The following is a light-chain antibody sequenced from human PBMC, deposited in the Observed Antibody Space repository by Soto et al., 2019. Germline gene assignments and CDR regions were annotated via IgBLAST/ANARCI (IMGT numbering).Light chain of an antibody. CDR2: KNN. Sequence: QSVLTQPPSASGTPGQMVTISCSGSSSNIANNYVYWYQHLPGTAPKVLIYKNNQRPSGVPDRFFGSKSGTSASLAISGLRSEDEADYYCAAWDDTLSGWVFGGGTKVTVL. CDR3: AAWDDTLSGWV. V-gene: IGLV1-47*01. J-gene: IGLJ3*02. CDR1: SSNIANNY.